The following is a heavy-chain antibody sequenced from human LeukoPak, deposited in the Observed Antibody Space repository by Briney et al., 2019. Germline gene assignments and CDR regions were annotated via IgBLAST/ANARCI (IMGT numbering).Heavy chain of an antibody. V-gene: IGHV4-34*01. CDR2: INHSGST. CDR1: GGSISSYY. CDR3: ARDLPYSTNAFDI. J-gene: IGHJ3*02. Sequence: SETLSLTSTVSGGSISSYYWNWIRQPPGKGLEWIGEINHSGSTNYNPSLKSRVIISVDTSKNQFSLNLSSVTAADTAVYYCARDLPYSTNAFDIWGQGTMVTVSS. D-gene: IGHD6-13*01.